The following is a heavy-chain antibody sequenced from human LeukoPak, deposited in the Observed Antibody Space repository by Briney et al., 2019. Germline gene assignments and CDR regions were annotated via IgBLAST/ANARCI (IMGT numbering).Heavy chain of an antibody. CDR2: VIPMLGTA. CDR3: ARENPLYGMDV. J-gene: IGHJ6*02. V-gene: IGHV1-69*04. CDR1: GGTFSSFA. Sequence: SVKVSCKASGGTFSSFAISWVRQAPGRGLEWMGRVIPMLGTANYVQKFQGRVTINADKSTSTAYMELSSLRSEDTAVYYCARENPLYGMDVWGQGTTVTVSS.